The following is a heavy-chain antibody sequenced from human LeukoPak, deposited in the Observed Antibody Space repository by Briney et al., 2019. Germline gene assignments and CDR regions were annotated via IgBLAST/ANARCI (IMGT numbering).Heavy chain of an antibody. D-gene: IGHD6-19*01. J-gene: IGHJ4*02. CDR1: GFTFSSYG. Sequence: PGGSLRLSCAASGFTFSSYGMHWVRQAPGKGLEWVAVIWYDGSNKYYADSVKGRFTISRDNSKNTLYLQMNSLRAEDTAVYYCANPNYSSGWPLDYWGQGTLVTVSS. CDR2: IWYDGSNK. CDR3: ANPNYSSGWPLDY. V-gene: IGHV3-30*02.